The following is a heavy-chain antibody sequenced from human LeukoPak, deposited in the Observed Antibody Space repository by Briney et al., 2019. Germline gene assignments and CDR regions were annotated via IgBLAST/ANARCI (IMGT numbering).Heavy chain of an antibody. CDR1: GGTFSSYA. D-gene: IGHD2-15*01. J-gene: IGHJ6*02. V-gene: IGHV1-69*01. CDR3: ARDRSVAARIYYYYGMDV. Sequence: SVKVSCKASGGTFSSYAISWVRQAPGQGLEWMGGIIPIFGTANYAQKFQGRVTITADESTSTAYMELSSLRSEDTAVYYCARDRSVAARIYYYYGMDVWGQGTTLTVSS. CDR2: IIPIFGTA.